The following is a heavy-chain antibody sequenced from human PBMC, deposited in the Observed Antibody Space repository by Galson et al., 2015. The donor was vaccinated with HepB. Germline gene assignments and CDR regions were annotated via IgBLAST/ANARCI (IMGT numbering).Heavy chain of an antibody. J-gene: IGHJ4*02. CDR2: ISSSSSYI. V-gene: IGHV3-21*01. Sequence: SLRLSCAASGFTFSSYSMNWVRQAPGKGLEWVSSISSSSSYIYYADSVKGRFTISRDNAKNSLYLQMNSLRAEDTAVYYCARGKLGGSGLTTQGYFDYWGQGTLVTVSS. CDR1: GFTFSSYS. CDR3: ARGKLGGSGLTTQGYFDY. D-gene: IGHD3-10*01.